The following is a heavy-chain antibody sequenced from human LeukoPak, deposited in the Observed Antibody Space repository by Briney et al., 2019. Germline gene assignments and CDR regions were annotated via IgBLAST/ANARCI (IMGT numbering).Heavy chain of an antibody. J-gene: IGHJ4*02. CDR1: GFTFSSYA. CDR2: ISYDGSNK. CDR3: ARVPPYYYDSSGYPLDY. Sequence: GGSLRLSCAASGFTFSSYAMHWVRQAPGKGLEWVAVISYDGSNKYYADSVKGRFTISRDNSKNTLYLQMNGLRAEDTAVYYCARVPPYYYDSSGYPLDYWGQGTLVTVSS. V-gene: IGHV3-30*01. D-gene: IGHD3-22*01.